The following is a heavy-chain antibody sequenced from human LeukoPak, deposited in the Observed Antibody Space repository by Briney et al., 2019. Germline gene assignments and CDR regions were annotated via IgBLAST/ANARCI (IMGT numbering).Heavy chain of an antibody. J-gene: IGHJ4*02. D-gene: IGHD3-22*01. Sequence: GGSLRLSCAASGFTFSSYWMSWVRQAPGKGLEWVANIKQDGSEKYYVDSVMGRFTISRDNAKNSLYLQMNSLRAEDTAVYYCARESLRYYDSSGYLDYWGQGTLVTVSS. CDR3: ARESLRYYDSSGYLDY. CDR1: GFTFSSYW. V-gene: IGHV3-7*01. CDR2: IKQDGSEK.